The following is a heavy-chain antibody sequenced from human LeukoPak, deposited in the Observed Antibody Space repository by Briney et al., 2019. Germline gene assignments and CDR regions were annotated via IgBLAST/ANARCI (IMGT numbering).Heavy chain of an antibody. CDR2: ISWNSGSI. CDR1: GFTFDDYA. CDR3: ARGPYTNGHYFDY. V-gene: IGHV3-9*01. Sequence: AGGSLRLSCAASGFTFDDYAMHWVRQAPGKGLEWVSGISWNSGSIGYADSVKGRFTISRDNAKNSLYLQMNSLRAEDTAVYYCARGPYTNGHYFDYWGQGTLATVSS. J-gene: IGHJ4*02. D-gene: IGHD6-19*01.